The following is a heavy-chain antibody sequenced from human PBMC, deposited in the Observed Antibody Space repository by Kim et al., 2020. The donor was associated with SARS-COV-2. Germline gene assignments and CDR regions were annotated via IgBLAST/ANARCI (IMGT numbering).Heavy chain of an antibody. D-gene: IGHD2-21*01. CDR2: LKPDGSET. Sequence: GGSLRLSCAASGFTFTNYWMHWVRQAPGKGLVWVSRLKPDGSETGYSDSVQGRFTISRDIAKNMLYLQMNSLTAEDTAVYYCARDGRLPVHSPGAFDIWGQGTKVTVSS. CDR3: ARDGRLPVHSPGAFDI. CDR1: GFTFTNYW. J-gene: IGHJ3*02. V-gene: IGHV3-74*01.